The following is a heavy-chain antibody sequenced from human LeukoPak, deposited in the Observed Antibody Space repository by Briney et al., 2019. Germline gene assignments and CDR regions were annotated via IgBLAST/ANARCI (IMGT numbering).Heavy chain of an antibody. V-gene: IGHV4-34*01. Sequence: SETLSLTCAVYGGSFSGYYWSWIRQPPGKGLEWIGEINHSGSTNYNPSLKSRVTISVDTSKNQFSLKLSSVTAADTAVYYCARDSIYDFWSGYRRYNWFDPWGRGTLVTVSS. D-gene: IGHD3-3*01. CDR1: GGSFSGYY. CDR2: INHSGST. CDR3: ARDSIYDFWSGYRRYNWFDP. J-gene: IGHJ5*02.